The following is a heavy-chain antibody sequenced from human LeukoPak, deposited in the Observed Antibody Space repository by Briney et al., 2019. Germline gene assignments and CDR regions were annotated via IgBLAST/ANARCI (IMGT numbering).Heavy chain of an antibody. CDR1: GFTYSNYA. V-gene: IGHV3-23*01. CDR2: ISGSGGST. D-gene: IGHD3-10*01. J-gene: IGHJ4*02. Sequence: GGSLRLSCAASGFTYSNYAMSWVRQAPGKGLEWVSAISGSGGSTYYADSVKGRFTISRDNSKNTLYLQMNSLRAEDTAVYYCAKRITMVRGVIRREYYFDYWGQGTLVTVSS. CDR3: AKRITMVRGVIRREYYFDY.